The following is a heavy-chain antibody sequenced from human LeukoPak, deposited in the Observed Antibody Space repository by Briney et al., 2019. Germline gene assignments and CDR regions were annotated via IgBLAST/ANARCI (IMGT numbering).Heavy chain of an antibody. V-gene: IGHV4-34*01. CDR1: GGAFSGYF. J-gene: IGHJ5*02. D-gene: IGHD4-11*01. Sequence: SETLSLTCAVSGGAFSGYFWTWIRHPPAKGQERIAEAHHSRRGNYNPSFKSRVAISIEPSKNQFSLKMNSVTAADTAVYFCARGRKTLTTTIRGTLKRDNYFGPWGQGTLVSVSS. CDR2: AHHSRRG. CDR3: ARGRKTLTTTIRGTLKRDNYFGP.